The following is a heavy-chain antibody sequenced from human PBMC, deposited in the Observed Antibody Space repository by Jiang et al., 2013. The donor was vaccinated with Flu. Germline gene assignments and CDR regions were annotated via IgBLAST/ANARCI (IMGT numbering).Heavy chain of an antibody. CDR2: INHSGST. V-gene: IGHV4-34*01. CDR3: ARGFSSGWYFDY. Sequence: LLKPSETLSLTCAVYGGSFSGYYWSWIRQPPGKGLEWIGEINHSGSTNYNPSLKSRVTISVDTSKNQFSLKLSSVTAADTAVYYCARGFSSGWYFDYWGQGTLVTVSS. D-gene: IGHD6-19*01. CDR1: GGSFSGYY. J-gene: IGHJ4*02.